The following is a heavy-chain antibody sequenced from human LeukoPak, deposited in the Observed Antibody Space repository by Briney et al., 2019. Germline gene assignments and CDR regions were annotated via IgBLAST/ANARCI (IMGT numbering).Heavy chain of an antibody. CDR2: ISSSSSYI. V-gene: IGHV3-21*01. Sequence: GGSLRLSCAASGFTLSSYSMNWVRQAPGKGLEWVSSISSSSSYIYYADSVKGRFTISRDNAKNSLYLQMNSLRAEDTAVYYCARVVVVAATPDYWGQGTLVTVSS. CDR3: ARVVVVAATPDY. D-gene: IGHD2-15*01. J-gene: IGHJ4*02. CDR1: GFTLSSYS.